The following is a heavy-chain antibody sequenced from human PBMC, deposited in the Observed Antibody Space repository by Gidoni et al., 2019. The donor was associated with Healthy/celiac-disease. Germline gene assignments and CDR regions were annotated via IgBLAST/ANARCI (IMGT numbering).Heavy chain of an antibody. Sequence: QVQLVPSGAEVKKPGASVKVSCKASGYTFTSYDINWVRQATGQGLEWMGWMNPNSGNTGYAQKFQGRVTMTRNTSISTAYMELSSLRSEDTAVYYCARGGRGYYDSSGYYYGFDYWGQGTLVTVSS. CDR2: MNPNSGNT. J-gene: IGHJ4*02. D-gene: IGHD3-22*01. CDR3: ARGGRGYYDSSGYYYGFDY. CDR1: GYTFTSYD. V-gene: IGHV1-8*01.